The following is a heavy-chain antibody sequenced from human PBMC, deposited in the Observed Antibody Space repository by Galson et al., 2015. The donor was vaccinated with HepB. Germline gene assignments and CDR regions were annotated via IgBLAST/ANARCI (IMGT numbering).Heavy chain of an antibody. CDR2: ISGSGSTT. CDR1: GFTFSNYA. V-gene: IGHV3-23*01. Sequence: SLRLSCAASGFTFSNYAMSWVRQAPGKGLEWVSAISGSGSTTFYADSVTGRFSISRDNSKNTLYLQMNSLRAEDTAVYYCSKPQYSNGLYFLDFWGQGTMVTVSS. D-gene: IGHD5-18*01. J-gene: IGHJ3*01. CDR3: SKPQYSNGLYFLDF.